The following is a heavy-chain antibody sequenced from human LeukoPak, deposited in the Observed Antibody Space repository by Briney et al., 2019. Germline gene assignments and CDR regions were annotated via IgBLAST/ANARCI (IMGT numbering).Heavy chain of an antibody. Sequence: GGSLRLSCAASGFTFSSFVLHWVRQAPGTGLEWVALIRSDGSSKNYADSVKGRFTISRDTSKNTVHLQMNNLRAEDTAVYYCAKWSGDYPSYYLDYWGQGTLVTVSS. D-gene: IGHD4-17*01. CDR3: AKWSGDYPSYYLDY. J-gene: IGHJ4*02. V-gene: IGHV3-30*02. CDR2: IRSDGSSK. CDR1: GFTFSSFV.